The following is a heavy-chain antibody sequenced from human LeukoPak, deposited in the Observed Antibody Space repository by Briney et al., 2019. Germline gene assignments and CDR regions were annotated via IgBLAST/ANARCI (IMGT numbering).Heavy chain of an antibody. D-gene: IGHD3-10*01. Sequence: PGRSLRLSCAASGFTFSSYAMHWVRQAPGKGLEWVAVISYDGSNKYYADSVKGRFTISRDNSKNTLYLQMNSLRAEDTAVYYCAYESTFGTFDAFDIWGQGTMVTVSS. CDR1: GFTFSSYA. CDR2: ISYDGSNK. J-gene: IGHJ3*02. CDR3: AYESTFGTFDAFDI. V-gene: IGHV3-30-3*01.